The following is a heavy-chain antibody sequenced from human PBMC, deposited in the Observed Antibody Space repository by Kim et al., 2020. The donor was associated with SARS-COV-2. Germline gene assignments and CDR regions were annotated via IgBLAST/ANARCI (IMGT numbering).Heavy chain of an antibody. Sequence: ASVTVSCKTSGYTFRNYPIIWVRQAPGQGLEWMGWISDYSGATSYAQKFQGRLTVTTDTSTNTAYMELRSLTSDDTAVYYCAREDDYRGSYFGGYWGQGTLVIVSS. CDR2: ISDYSGAT. D-gene: IGHD1-26*01. CDR1: GYTFRNYP. V-gene: IGHV1-18*01. CDR3: AREDDYRGSYFGGY. J-gene: IGHJ4*02.